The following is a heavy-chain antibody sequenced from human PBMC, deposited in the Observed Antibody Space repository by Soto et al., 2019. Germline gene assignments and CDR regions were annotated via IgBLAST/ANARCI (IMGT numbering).Heavy chain of an antibody. J-gene: IGHJ6*02. CDR3: AKGVAIYVWGGMDV. D-gene: IGHD3-16*01. Sequence: PGGSLRLSCAASGASGFSFDTYAMNWVRQAPGKGLEWVAGISGPAGTMYYRDSVKGRFTISRDNSKNSLFLQMDSLRAEDTAVYYCAKGVAIYVWGGMDVWGQGTRVTVSS. V-gene: IGHV3-23*01. CDR1: GFSFDTYA. CDR2: ISGPAGTM.